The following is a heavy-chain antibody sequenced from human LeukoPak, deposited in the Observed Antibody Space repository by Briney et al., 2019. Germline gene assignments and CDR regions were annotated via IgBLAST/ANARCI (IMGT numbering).Heavy chain of an antibody. CDR2: ISSSGTYI. Sequence: GGSLRLSCAASGHTFSDYSVNWVRQVTGKGRESVSSISSSGTYIYYADSVKGRFTISRDNAKNSLYLQMNSLRAEDTAVYYCVSGNDPDYVWGTYRLDAFDIWGEGTMVIVSS. V-gene: IGHV3-21*01. D-gene: IGHD3-16*02. CDR1: GHTFSDYS. J-gene: IGHJ3*02. CDR3: VSGNDPDYVWGTYRLDAFDI.